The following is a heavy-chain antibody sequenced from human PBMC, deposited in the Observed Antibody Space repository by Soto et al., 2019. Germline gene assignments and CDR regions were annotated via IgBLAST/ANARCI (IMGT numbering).Heavy chain of an antibody. CDR2: IYDRGST. J-gene: IGHJ4*02. Sequence: PSETLSLTCTVSGGPISSSSYYWAWIRQPPGRGLEWIGSIYDRGSTYCNPSLKSRVTISVDTSKNQFSLELSSATAADTAVYYCARRTTMVRGVTYFDYWGQGTLVTVS. CDR1: GGPISSSSYY. D-gene: IGHD3-10*01. CDR3: ARRTTMVRGVTYFDY. V-gene: IGHV4-39*01.